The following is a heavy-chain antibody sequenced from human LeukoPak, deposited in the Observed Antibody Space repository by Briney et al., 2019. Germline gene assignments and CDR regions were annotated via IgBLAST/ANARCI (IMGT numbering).Heavy chain of an antibody. J-gene: IGHJ3*02. CDR1: GFTFSSYA. CDR2: ISGSGGST. CDR3: AKDIRRYSSSWWEAFDI. V-gene: IGHV3-23*01. Sequence: PGGSLRLSCAASGFTFSSYAMSWVRQAPGKGLEWVSAISGSGGSTYYADSVKGRFTISRDNSKNTLYLQMNSLRAEDTAVYYCAKDIRRYSSSWWEAFDIWGQGTMVTVSS. D-gene: IGHD6-13*01.